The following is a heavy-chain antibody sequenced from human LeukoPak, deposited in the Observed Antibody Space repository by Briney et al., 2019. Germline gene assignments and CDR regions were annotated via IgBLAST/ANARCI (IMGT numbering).Heavy chain of an antibody. V-gene: IGHV3-66*01. J-gene: IGHJ1*01. D-gene: IGHD3-22*01. CDR3: ARGGYYDSSGYLYFQH. Sequence: GGSLRLSCAASGFTVSSNYMSWVRQAPGKGLEWVSVIYSGGSTYYADSVKGRFTISRDNSKNTLYLQMNSLRAEDTAVYYCARGGYYDSSGYLYFQHWGQGTLVTVSS. CDR2: IYSGGST. CDR1: GFTVSSNY.